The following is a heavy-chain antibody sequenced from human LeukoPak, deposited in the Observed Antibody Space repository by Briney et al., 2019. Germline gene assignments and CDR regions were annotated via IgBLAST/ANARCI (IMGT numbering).Heavy chain of an antibody. CDR2: MSDSGNT. V-gene: IGHV4-59*11. J-gene: IGHJ6*03. D-gene: IGHD3-22*01. CDR3: ARVSLYDSSASFFASYSYYMDV. CDR1: GDSITNQY. Sequence: SETLSLTCTISGDSITNQYWSWIRQPPGKGLEWIGLMSDSGNTKFHPSLMSRVTISVDRSKNQLSLKLPSVTAADTAVYYCARVSLYDSSASFFASYSYYMDVWGKGTTVTVSS.